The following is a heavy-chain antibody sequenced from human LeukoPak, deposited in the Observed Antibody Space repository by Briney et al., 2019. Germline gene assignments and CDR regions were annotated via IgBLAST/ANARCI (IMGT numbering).Heavy chain of an antibody. CDR2: INPNSGGT. CDR1: GYTFTGYY. J-gene: IGHJ4*02. V-gene: IGHV1-2*02. D-gene: IGHD3-16*02. Sequence: ASVKVSCKASGYTFTGYYMHWVRQAPGQGLEWMGWINPNSGGTNYAQEFQGRVTMTRDTSISTAYMELSRLRSDDTAVYYCARDRVMITFGGVIVKFWGQGTLVTVSS. CDR3: ARDRVMITFGGVIVKF.